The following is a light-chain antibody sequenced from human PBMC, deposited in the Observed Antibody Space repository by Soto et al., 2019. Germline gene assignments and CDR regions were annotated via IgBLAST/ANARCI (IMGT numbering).Light chain of an antibody. Sequence: EIVMTQSPATLSVSPGERATLSCRASQSVSSNLAWYQQKPGQAPRLLIYGASTRAPDIPDRFTGSGSGTDFTLTISRLEPDDFAMYYCQQYGRSPFFGQGTRLEI. CDR3: QQYGRSPF. CDR1: QSVSSN. J-gene: IGKJ5*01. CDR2: GAS. V-gene: IGKV3-20*01.